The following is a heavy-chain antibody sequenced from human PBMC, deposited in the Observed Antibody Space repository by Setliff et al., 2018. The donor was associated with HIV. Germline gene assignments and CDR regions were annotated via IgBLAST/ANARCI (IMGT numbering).Heavy chain of an antibody. Sequence: GGSVKVSCKASGGTFSSYAISWVRQAPGQGLEWMGGIIPILGIANYAQKFQGRVTITTDESTSTAYMELSSLRSEDTAVYYCASVGEMVEGAPNWFDPWGQGTLVTVSS. D-gene: IGHD3-10*01. CDR2: IIPILGIA. J-gene: IGHJ5*02. CDR3: ASVGEMVEGAPNWFDP. V-gene: IGHV1-69*10. CDR1: GGTFSSYA.